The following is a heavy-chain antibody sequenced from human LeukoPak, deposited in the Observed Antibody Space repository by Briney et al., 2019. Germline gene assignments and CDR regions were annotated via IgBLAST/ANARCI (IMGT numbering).Heavy chain of an antibody. D-gene: IGHD5-18*01. V-gene: IGHV3-21*01. J-gene: IGHJ6*01. CDR1: GFTFSSYS. CDR2: ISSSSSYI. Sequence: PGGSLRLSCAASGFTFSSYSVNWVRQAPGRGLEWVSSISSSSSYIYYADSVKGRLTISRGNAKNSLSLQMNSLRAEDTAVYYGAGAMDTDGMDVWGQGTTVTVSS. CDR3: AGAMDTDGMDV.